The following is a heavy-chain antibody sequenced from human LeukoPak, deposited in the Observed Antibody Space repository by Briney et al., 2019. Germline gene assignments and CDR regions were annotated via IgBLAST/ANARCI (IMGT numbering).Heavy chain of an antibody. CDR3: ARGGALHAFDI. Sequence: PGGSLRLSCAASGFSLSSYAMSWVRQAPGKGLEWVSDINWDGVSTAYADSVKGRFTISRDNAKNSLYLQINSLRAEDTALYHCARGGALHAFDIWGQGTMVTVSS. D-gene: IGHD3-16*01. J-gene: IGHJ3*02. CDR1: GFSLSSYA. CDR2: INWDGVST. V-gene: IGHV3-20*01.